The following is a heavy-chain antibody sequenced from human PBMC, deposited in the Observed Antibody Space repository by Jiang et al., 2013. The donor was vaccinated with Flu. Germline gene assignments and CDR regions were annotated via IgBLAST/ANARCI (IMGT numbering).Heavy chain of an antibody. D-gene: IGHD2-21*02. V-gene: IGHV7-4-1*02. Sequence: LKKPGASVKVSCKASGYTFTTYAMNWVRQAPGQGLEWMGWINTNTGNPASAQGFTGRFVFSLDTSVSTAYLQISSLEAEDAAVYYCARGAYCDGDCFSSRGRLQHWGQGTLVTVSS. J-gene: IGHJ1*01. CDR3: ARGAYCDGDCFSSRGRLQH. CDR2: INTNTGNP. CDR1: GYTFTTYA.